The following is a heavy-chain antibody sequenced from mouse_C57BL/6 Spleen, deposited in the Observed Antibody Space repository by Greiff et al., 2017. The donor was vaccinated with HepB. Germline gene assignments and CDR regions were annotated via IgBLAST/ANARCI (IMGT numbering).Heavy chain of an antibody. CDR3: ARRYYYGPMDY. J-gene: IGHJ4*01. Sequence: QVQLQQPGAELVRPGTSVKLSCKASGYTFTSYWMHWVKQRPGQGLEWIGVIDPSDSYTNYNQKFKGKATWTVDTSSSTAYMQLSSLTSEDSAVYYCARRYYYGPMDYWGQGTAVTVSS. V-gene: IGHV1-59*01. CDR2: IDPSDSYT. CDR1: GYTFTSYW. D-gene: IGHD1-1*01.